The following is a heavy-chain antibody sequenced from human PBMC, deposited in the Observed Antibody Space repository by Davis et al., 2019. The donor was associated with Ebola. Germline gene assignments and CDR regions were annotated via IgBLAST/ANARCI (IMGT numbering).Heavy chain of an antibody. V-gene: IGHV4-59*08. J-gene: IGHJ6*02. D-gene: IGHD5-18*01. CDR3: AALPGLQLWSGMDV. CDR2: IYYSGST. Sequence: MPSETLSLTCPVSGRSISSYYWSWIRQPPGKGPEWIGHIYYSGSTNYNPSLKSRTTISVDTSKNQFSLKLSSVTAADTAVYYCAALPGLQLWSGMDVWGQGTTVTVSS. CDR1: GRSISSYY.